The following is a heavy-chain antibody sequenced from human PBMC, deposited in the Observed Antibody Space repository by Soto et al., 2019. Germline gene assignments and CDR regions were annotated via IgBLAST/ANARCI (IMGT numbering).Heavy chain of an antibody. J-gene: IGHJ4*02. CDR3: ARGIGVVGATADYFDY. CDR2: ISYDGSNK. V-gene: IGHV3-30-3*01. CDR1: GFTFSSYA. D-gene: IGHD1-26*01. Sequence: QVQLVESGGGVVQPGRSLRLSCAASGFTFSSYAMHWVRQAPGKGLEWVAVISYDGSNKYYADSVKGRFTISRDNSKNTLYLQMNSLRAEDTAVYYCARGIGVVGATADYFDYWGQGTLVTVSS.